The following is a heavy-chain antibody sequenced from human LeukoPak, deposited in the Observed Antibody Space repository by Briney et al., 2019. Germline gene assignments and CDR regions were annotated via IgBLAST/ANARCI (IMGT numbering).Heavy chain of an antibody. CDR2: IHPSGIS. D-gene: IGHD5-24*01. J-gene: IGHJ4*02. V-gene: IGHV4-34*01. CDR3: ARGRDRSKAGDH. Sequence: SETLSLTCAVYGGSCDDYYCSWLRQPPGKGLEWIGEIHPSGISYYNSSLMSRVTISIDTSKSQFSLRLTSVTAADTALYYCARGRDRSKAGDHWGQGSLVTVSS. CDR1: GGSCDDYY.